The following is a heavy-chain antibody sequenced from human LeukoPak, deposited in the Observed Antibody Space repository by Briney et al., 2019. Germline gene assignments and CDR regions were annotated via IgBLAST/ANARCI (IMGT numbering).Heavy chain of an antibody. J-gene: IGHJ4*02. CDR2: ISGRDGST. D-gene: IGHD6-19*01. CDR1: GFTFSTSA. CDR3: AKIAVAGTWDY. Sequence: GGSLRLSCAASGFTFSTSAMSWVRQAPGKGLEWVSAISGRDGSTSYADSVKGRFTISRDNSKNTLYLQMNSLRAEDTAVYYCAKIAVAGTWDYWGQGTLVTVSS. V-gene: IGHV3-23*01.